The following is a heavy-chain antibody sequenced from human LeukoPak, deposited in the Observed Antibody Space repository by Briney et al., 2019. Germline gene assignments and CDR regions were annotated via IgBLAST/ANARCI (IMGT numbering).Heavy chain of an antibody. Sequence: GASVKVSCKASGYTFTGYYVHWVRQAPGQGLEWMGWINPNSGGTNYAQKFQGRVTMTRDTSISTAYMELSRLRSDDTAVYYCARENQIRSGIVVVPAVDYWGQGTLVTVSS. D-gene: IGHD2-2*01. CDR3: ARENQIRSGIVVVPAVDY. V-gene: IGHV1-2*02. J-gene: IGHJ4*02. CDR1: GYTFTGYY. CDR2: INPNSGGT.